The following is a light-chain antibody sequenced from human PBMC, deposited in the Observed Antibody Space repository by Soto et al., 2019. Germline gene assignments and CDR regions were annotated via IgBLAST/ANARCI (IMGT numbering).Light chain of an antibody. CDR3: CSYAGSYSDV. CDR1: SSDVGGYNY. Sequence: QSALTQPRSVSGSPGQSVTISCTGTSSDVGGYNYVSWYQQHPGKAPKLMIYDVSKRPSGVPDRFSGSKSGTTASLTISGLQAEDEADYYCCSYAGSYSDVFGTGTKVTV. CDR2: DVS. J-gene: IGLJ1*01. V-gene: IGLV2-11*01.